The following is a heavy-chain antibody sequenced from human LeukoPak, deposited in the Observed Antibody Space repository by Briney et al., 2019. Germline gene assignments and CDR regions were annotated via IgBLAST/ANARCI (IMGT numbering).Heavy chain of an antibody. CDR3: ARAPGQYKGSGYATTSFDY. CDR2: INPNSGGT. J-gene: IGHJ4*02. D-gene: IGHD3-22*01. V-gene: IGHV1-2*02. Sequence: ASVKVSCKASGYTFTGYYMHWVRQAPGQGLEWMGWINPNSGGTNYAQKFQGRVTMTRDTSISTAYMELNRLRSDDTAVYYCARAPGQYKGSGYATTSFDYWGQGTLVTVSP. CDR1: GYTFTGYY.